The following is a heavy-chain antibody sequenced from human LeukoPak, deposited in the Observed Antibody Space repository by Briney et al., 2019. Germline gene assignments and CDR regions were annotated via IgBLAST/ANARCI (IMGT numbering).Heavy chain of an antibody. J-gene: IGHJ3*02. Sequence: SVKVSFQASGYPFTGYYMHWVRPAPGQGLEWMGGIIPIFGTANYAQKFQGRVTITADKSTSTAYMELSSLRSEDTAVYYCARVWVQLERSGAFDIWGQGTMVTVSS. V-gene: IGHV1-69*06. CDR3: ARVWVQLERSGAFDI. CDR1: GYPFTGYY. D-gene: IGHD1-1*01. CDR2: IIPIFGTA.